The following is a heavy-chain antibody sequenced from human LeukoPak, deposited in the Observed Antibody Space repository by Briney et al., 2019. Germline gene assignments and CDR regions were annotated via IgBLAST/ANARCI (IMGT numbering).Heavy chain of an antibody. CDR1: GYTFTSYY. V-gene: IGHV1-46*01. CDR3: ARDRYYYDSSGHFDY. Sequence: GASVKVSCKASGYTFTSYYMHWVRQAPGQGLEWMGIINPSGGSTSYAQKFQGRVTMTRDTSTSTVYMELSSLRSEDTAVYYCARDRYYYDSSGHFDYWGQGTLVTVSS. J-gene: IGHJ4*02. CDR2: INPSGGST. D-gene: IGHD3-22*01.